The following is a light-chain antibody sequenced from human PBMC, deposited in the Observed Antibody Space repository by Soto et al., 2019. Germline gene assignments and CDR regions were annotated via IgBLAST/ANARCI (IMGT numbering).Light chain of an antibody. CDR1: SFNIGTNL. Sequence: QSVLTQPPSASGTPGQGVTISCSGSSFNIGTNLVYWYQQLPGTAPKVLIYRNNQRPSGVPDRFSGAKSGTSASLAISGLRSVDEADYYCAAWGDSLSGYVFGTGTKVTVL. V-gene: IGLV1-47*01. CDR3: AAWGDSLSGYV. J-gene: IGLJ1*01. CDR2: RNN.